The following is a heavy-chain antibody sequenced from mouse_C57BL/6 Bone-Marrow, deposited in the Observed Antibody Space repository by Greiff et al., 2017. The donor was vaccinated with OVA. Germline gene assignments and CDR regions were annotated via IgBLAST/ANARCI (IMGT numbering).Heavy chain of an antibody. D-gene: IGHD1-1*01. CDR1: GYTFTSYW. J-gene: IGHJ2*01. Sequence: VQLQQPGAELVRPGSSVKLSCKASGYTFTSYWMHWVKQRPIQGLEWIGNIDPSDSETHYNQKFKDKATLTVDKSSSTAYMQLSSLTSEDSAVDYCAREGITTVYFDYWGQGTTLTVSS. V-gene: IGHV1-52*01. CDR3: AREGITTVYFDY. CDR2: IDPSDSET.